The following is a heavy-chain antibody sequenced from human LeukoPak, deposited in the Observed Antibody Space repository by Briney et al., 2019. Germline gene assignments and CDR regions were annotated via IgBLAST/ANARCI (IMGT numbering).Heavy chain of an antibody. D-gene: IGHD3-10*01. CDR3: AKGADYGSVFDY. Sequence: AGGSLRLSCAASGFTFSSYAMSWVRQAPGKGLEWVSAISGSGGSTYYADSVKGRFTISGDNSKNTLYLQMNSLRAEDTAVYYCAKGADYGSVFDYWGQGTLVTVSS. V-gene: IGHV3-23*01. CDR2: ISGSGGST. J-gene: IGHJ4*02. CDR1: GFTFSSYA.